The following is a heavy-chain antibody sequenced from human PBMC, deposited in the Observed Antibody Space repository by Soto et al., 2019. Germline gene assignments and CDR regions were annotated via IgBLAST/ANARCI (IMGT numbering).Heavy chain of an antibody. J-gene: IGHJ4*02. CDR3: AKARDQQWVRLPFDY. CDR2: FSATSENT. V-gene: IGHV3-23*01. CDR1: GFFFSSYT. D-gene: IGHD6-19*01. Sequence: EVQLLESGGGLVQPGGSLRLSCVGSGFFFSSYTMTWVRQAPGKGLEWVSSFSATSENTYYADSVRGRFTISRDNSKNTICLQMNSLTAEDTAMYYCAKARDQQWVRLPFDYWGQGILVSVSS.